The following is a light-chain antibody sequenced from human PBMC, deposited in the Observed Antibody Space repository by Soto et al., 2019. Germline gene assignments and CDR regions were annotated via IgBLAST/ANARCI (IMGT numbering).Light chain of an antibody. CDR1: SSDVGGYNY. J-gene: IGLJ1*01. CDR3: CSYAGNSTYV. CDR2: EVS. Sequence: QSVLTQPASVSGSPGQSITISCTGTSSDVGGYNYVSWYQHHPGKAPKLLIYEVSSRPSGVPDRFSGSKSGNTTSLTISGLQAEDEADYYCCSYAGNSTYVFGSGTKVTVL. V-gene: IGLV2-14*01.